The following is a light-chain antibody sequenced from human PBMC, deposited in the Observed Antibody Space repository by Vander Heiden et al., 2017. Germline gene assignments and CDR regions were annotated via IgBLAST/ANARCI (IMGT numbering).Light chain of an antibody. V-gene: IGKV1-33*01. Sequence: DIQMTPSPSSLSASVGDRVTITCQASQDISNYLNWYQQKPGKAPKLLIYGASNLETGVPSRFSGSGSGTDFTFTISSLQPEDIATYYCQQYDNLPFTFGGGSKVEIK. J-gene: IGKJ4*01. CDR1: QDISNY. CDR2: GAS. CDR3: QQYDNLPFT.